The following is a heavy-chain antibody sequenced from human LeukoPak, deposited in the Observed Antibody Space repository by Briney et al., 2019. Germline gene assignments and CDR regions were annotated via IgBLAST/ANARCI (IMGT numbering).Heavy chain of an antibody. J-gene: IGHJ6*02. Sequence: ASVKVSCKASGYTFTSYGISWVRQAPGQGLEWMGWISAYNGNTNYAQKLQGRVTMTTDTSTSTAYMELRSLRSDDTAVYYCARAQWFGELKGHYGMDVWGQGTTVTVSS. CDR3: ARAQWFGELKGHYGMDV. CDR1: GYTFTSYG. V-gene: IGHV1-18*01. D-gene: IGHD3-10*01. CDR2: ISAYNGNT.